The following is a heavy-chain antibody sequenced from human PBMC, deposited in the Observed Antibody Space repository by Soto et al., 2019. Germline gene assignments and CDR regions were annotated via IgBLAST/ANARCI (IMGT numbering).Heavy chain of an antibody. CDR1: GYTFTSYG. CDR2: ISAYNGNT. V-gene: IGHV1-18*01. Sequence: QVQLVQSGAEVKKPGASVKVSCKASGYTFTSYGISWVRQAPGQGLEWMGWISAYNGNTNYAQKLQGRVTMTTDTSTRTAYMELRSRGSDATAVDSCARDSPPLGYWGQGTLVTVSS. J-gene: IGHJ4*02. CDR3: ARDSPPLGY.